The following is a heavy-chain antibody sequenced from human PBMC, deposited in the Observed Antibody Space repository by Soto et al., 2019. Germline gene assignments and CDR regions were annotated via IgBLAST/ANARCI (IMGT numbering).Heavy chain of an antibody. CDR1: GFTVSNTH. J-gene: IGHJ4*02. CDR3: ARGLDTAKVGY. D-gene: IGHD5-18*01. Sequence: EAPLVESGGGLIQPGGSLRLSCTASGFTVSNTHMTWVRQAPGRGPEWVSNIYPAGNTFYADSVKGRFTMSRDISKNMLYLQMNSLRAEDTAVYYCARGLDTAKVGYWGQGTLVTVSS. CDR2: IYPAGNT. V-gene: IGHV3-53*01.